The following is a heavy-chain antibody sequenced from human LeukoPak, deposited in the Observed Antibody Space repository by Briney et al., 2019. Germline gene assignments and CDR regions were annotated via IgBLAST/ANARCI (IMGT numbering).Heavy chain of an antibody. V-gene: IGHV3-23*01. Sequence: PGGSLRLSCAASGFTFSRYGMSWVRQAPGKGLEWVSALSGSGGSTYYADSVKGRFTISSDNSKNTLYLQMNSLRAEDTAVYYCARGPVSGYDGWVVSCYYYYYMDVWGKGTTVTVSS. CDR3: ARGPVSGYDGWVVSCYYYYYMDV. CDR1: GFTFSRYG. J-gene: IGHJ6*03. D-gene: IGHD5-12*01. CDR2: LSGSGGST.